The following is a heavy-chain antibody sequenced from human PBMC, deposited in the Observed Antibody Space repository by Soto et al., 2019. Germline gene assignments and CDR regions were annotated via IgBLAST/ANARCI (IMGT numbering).Heavy chain of an antibody. D-gene: IGHD4-4*01. CDR2: IYYSGST. J-gene: IGHJ6*02. Sequence: SETLSLTCTFSCGSISSGGYYWSWIRQHPGKGLEWIGYIYYSGSTYYNPSLKSRVTISVDTSKNQFSLKLSSVTAADTAVYYCARDHDYSNYYYYGMDVWGQGTTVTVSS. CDR1: CGSISSGGYY. V-gene: IGHV4-31*03. CDR3: ARDHDYSNYYYYGMDV.